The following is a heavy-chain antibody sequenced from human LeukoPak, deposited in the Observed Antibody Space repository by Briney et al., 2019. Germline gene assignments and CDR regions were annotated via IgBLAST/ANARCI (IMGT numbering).Heavy chain of an antibody. CDR2: ISASGATT. CDR1: GFTFSSYA. V-gene: IGHV3-23*01. CDR3: TKGSYYDNSGRAYFDY. D-gene: IGHD3-22*01. J-gene: IGHJ4*02. Sequence: PGRSLRLSCAASGFTFSSYAMNWVRQAPGKGLEWVSVISASGATTDYADSVKGRFTISRDNSKNTLYLQMNSLRAEDTAVYYCTKGSYYDNSGRAYFDYWGQGTLVTVSS.